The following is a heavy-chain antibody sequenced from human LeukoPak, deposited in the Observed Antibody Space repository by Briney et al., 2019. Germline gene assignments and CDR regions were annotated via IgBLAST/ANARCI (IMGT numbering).Heavy chain of an antibody. CDR1: GDSISGFY. D-gene: IGHD3-22*01. CDR3: ARASYSYDINGWVPFDY. Sequence: SETLSLTCTVSGDSISGFYWSWIRQAAGKGLEWIGHIYTSGSTNYNPSLKSRVTISGDTSKNQFSLRLSSVTAADTAVYYCARASYSYDINGWVPFDYWGQGTLVTVSS. V-gene: IGHV4-4*07. J-gene: IGHJ4*02. CDR2: IYTSGST.